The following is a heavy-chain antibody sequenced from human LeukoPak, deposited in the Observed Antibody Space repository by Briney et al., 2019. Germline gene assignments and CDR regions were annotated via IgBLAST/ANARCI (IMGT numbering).Heavy chain of an antibody. V-gene: IGHV3-7*01. J-gene: IGHJ5*01. CDR3: ARGYCSSTTCYHNWFDS. D-gene: IGHD2-2*01. CDR2: IKQDGSEK. CDR1: GFTFSRYW. Sequence: GESLKISCAASGFTFSRYWMSWVLQAPGKGLEWVANIKQDGSEKYYVDSVKGRSTISRDNAKNSLYLQMNSLRAEDTAVYYCARGYCSSTTCYHNWFDSWGQGTLVTVSS.